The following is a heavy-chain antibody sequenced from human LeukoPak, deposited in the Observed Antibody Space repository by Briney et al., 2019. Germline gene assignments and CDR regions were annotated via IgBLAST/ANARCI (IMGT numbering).Heavy chain of an antibody. CDR2: ISGSGGST. CDR1: GYTFSSYA. CDR3: AKALERVTIFGVVILYFDY. Sequence: GGSLRLSCAASGYTFSSYAMSWVRQAPGKGLEWVSAISGSGGSTYYADSVKGRFTISRDNSKNTLYLQMNSLRAEDTAVYYCAKALERVTIFGVVILYFDYWAREPWSPSPQ. D-gene: IGHD3-3*01. J-gene: IGHJ4*02. V-gene: IGHV3-23*01.